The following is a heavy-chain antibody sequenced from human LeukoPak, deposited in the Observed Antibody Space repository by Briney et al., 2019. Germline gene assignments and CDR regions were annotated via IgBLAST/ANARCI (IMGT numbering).Heavy chain of an antibody. J-gene: IGHJ4*02. CDR1: GYSFTTYG. CDR3: ARACTTFITQWCFSDF. V-gene: IGHV1-18*04. Sequence: ASVKVSCNASGYSFTTYGITWVRQAPGQGPEWLGWINPQNGNTNFAQRFQGRVTMTTDTSTNTAYMELGSLTSDDTAVYYCARACTTFITQWCFSDFWGQGTLVTVSS. CDR2: INPQNGNT. D-gene: IGHD2/OR15-2a*01.